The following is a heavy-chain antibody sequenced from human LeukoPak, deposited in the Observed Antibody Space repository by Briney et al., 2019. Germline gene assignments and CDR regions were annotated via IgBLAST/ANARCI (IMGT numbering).Heavy chain of an antibody. J-gene: IGHJ4*02. CDR3: AKYFRADSGNYYRSFDY. CDR1: GFTFSDNW. V-gene: IGHV3-7*05. Sequence: PGGSLRLSCAGYGFTFSDNWMSWVRQAPGKGLKGVANIKEDGSEKNYVDSVKGRFTISRDNAKNSLYLQMNSLRAEDTAVYYCAKYFRADSGNYYRSFDYWGQGTLVTVSS. D-gene: IGHD1-26*01. CDR2: IKEDGSEK.